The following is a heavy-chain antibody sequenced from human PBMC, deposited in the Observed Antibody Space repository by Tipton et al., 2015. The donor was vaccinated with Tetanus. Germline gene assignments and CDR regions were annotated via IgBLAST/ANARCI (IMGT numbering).Heavy chain of an antibody. D-gene: IGHD3-3*01. CDR3: ARTSGYLYSSY. Sequence: TLSLTCTVSGGSISSFYWSWIRQSPGRGLEWIGYIDYFGTTKYNPSLKSRVAMSVDTSKNQLSLKLSSVTSADTAVYYCARTSGYLYSSYWGQGTLVTVSS. J-gene: IGHJ1*01. CDR1: GGSISSFY. CDR2: IDYFGTT. V-gene: IGHV4-59*01.